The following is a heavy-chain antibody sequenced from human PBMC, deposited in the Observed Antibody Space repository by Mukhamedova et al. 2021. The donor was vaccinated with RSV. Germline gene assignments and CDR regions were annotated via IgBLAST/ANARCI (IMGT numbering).Heavy chain of an antibody. D-gene: IGHD2-15*01. J-gene: IGHJ4*02. Sequence: NYNPSLKSRVTISVDTSKNQFSLKLSSVTAADTAVYYCARDSSGAIDYWGQGTLVTVSS. CDR3: ARDSSGAIDY. V-gene: IGHV4-59*01.